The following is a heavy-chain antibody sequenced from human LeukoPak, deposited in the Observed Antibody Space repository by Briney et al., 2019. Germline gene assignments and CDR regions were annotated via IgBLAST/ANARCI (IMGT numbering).Heavy chain of an antibody. CDR1: GFTVSSNY. Sequence: GGSLRLSCAASGFTVSSNYMSWVRQAPGKGLEWVSVIYSGGGTYYADSVKGRFTISRDNSKNTLYLQMNSLRAEDTAVYYCARHNTYYYGSGSYYLNWFDPWGQGTLVTVSS. CDR3: ARHNTYYYGSGSYYLNWFDP. CDR2: IYSGGGT. J-gene: IGHJ5*02. V-gene: IGHV3-53*01. D-gene: IGHD3-10*01.